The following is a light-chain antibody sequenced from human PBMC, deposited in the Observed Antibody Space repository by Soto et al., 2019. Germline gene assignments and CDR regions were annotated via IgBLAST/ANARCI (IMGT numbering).Light chain of an antibody. J-gene: IGKJ4*01. Sequence: EIVLTQSPATLSLSPGERATLSCRASRSVSSYLAWYQQKPGQAPRLLIYDASNRATGIPARFSGSGSGTDFTLTISSLEPEDFAVYYCQQRSKWLFGGGTKVEI. CDR1: RSVSSY. CDR2: DAS. CDR3: QQRSKWL. V-gene: IGKV3-11*01.